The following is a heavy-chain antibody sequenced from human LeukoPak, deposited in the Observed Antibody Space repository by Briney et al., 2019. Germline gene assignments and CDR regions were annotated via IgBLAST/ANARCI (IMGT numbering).Heavy chain of an antibody. Sequence: PGGSLRLSCAASGFTVSSNYMSWVRQAPGKGLEWVSVIYSGGSTYYADSVKGRFTISRDNSKNTLYLQMNSLRAEDTAVYYCARDRCSGGSCYLFEKWGQGTLVTVSS. D-gene: IGHD2-15*01. CDR3: ARDRCSGGSCYLFEK. CDR2: IYSGGST. V-gene: IGHV3-66*01. J-gene: IGHJ4*02. CDR1: GFTVSSNY.